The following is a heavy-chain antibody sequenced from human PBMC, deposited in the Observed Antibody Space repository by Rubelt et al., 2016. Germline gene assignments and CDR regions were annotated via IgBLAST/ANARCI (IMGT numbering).Heavy chain of an antibody. Sequence: QLQLQESGPGLVKPSETLSLTCTVSGGSISSSSYYWGWIRQPPGKGLEWIGSIYYSGSTYYNPSLNCRVTISIDPSKNQFSLTLSSVTAADTAVYYCARDFGITVIPFCDDWGQGTLVTVAS. D-gene: IGHD3-22*01. CDR3: ARDFGITVIPFCDD. V-gene: IGHV4-39*07. CDR1: GGSISSSSYY. CDR2: IYYSGST. J-gene: IGHJ4*02.